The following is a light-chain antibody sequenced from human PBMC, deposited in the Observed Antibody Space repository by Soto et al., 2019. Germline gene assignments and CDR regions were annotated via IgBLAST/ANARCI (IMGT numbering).Light chain of an antibody. Sequence: DIQMTQTQSSLSASVGDRVTITFESSQNINNYLNLYQQKPGRAPKLLIYDASSLQSGVPSRFSGSGSGTEFTLTISSLQSEDFAVYYCQQYNNGRPITFGHGTRLEIK. J-gene: IGKJ5*01. CDR2: DAS. V-gene: IGKV1-33*01. CDR1: QNINNY. CDR3: QQYNNGRPIT.